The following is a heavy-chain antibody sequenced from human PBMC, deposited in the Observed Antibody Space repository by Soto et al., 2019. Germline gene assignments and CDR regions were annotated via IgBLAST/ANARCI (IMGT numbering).Heavy chain of an antibody. D-gene: IGHD2-2*01. V-gene: IGHV4-59*01. CDR2: IYYSGST. CDR3: ARSPGEYQISYPYYFDY. J-gene: IGHJ4*02. CDR1: GGSISSYY. Sequence: SETLSLTCTVSGGSISSYYWSWIRQPPGKGLEWIGYIYYSGSTNYNPSLKSRVTISVDTSKNQFSLKLSSVTAADTAVYYCARSPGEYQISYPYYFDYWGQGTLVTVSS.